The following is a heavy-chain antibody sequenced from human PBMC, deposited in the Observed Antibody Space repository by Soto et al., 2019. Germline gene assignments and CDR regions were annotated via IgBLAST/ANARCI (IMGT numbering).Heavy chain of an antibody. CDR3: ARPLWRNDYNWGYFDL. D-gene: IGHD4-4*01. V-gene: IGHV3-30-3*01. CDR1: GFTFSSYA. J-gene: IGHJ2*01. Sequence: QVPLVESGVGVVQPGRSLRLSCAASGFTFSSYAMHWVRQAPGKGLEWVAVISYDGSNKYYADSVKGRFTISRDNSKNTLYLQMNSLRAEDTAVYYCARPLWRNDYNWGYFDLWGRGTLVTVSS. CDR2: ISYDGSNK.